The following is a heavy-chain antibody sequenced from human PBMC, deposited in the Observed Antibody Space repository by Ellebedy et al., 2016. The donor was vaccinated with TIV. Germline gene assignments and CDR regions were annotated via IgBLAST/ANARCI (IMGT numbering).Heavy chain of an antibody. CDR3: AKDNYDDIWAFSYFAF. CDR1: GFVFPSYA. CDR2: ISNTGKNT. D-gene: IGHD4-17*01. V-gene: IGHV3-23*01. Sequence: GESLKISCTASGFVFPSYAMSWVRQAPGKGPEWVAHISNTGKNTYYADSVKGRFIISRDNSNNTVFLQMSSLRVEDTAVYYCAKDNYDDIWAFSYFAFWGRGTLVSVSS. J-gene: IGHJ4*02.